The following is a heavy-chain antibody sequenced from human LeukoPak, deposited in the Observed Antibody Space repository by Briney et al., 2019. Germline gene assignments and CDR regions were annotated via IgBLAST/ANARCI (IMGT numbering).Heavy chain of an antibody. CDR1: GFSFSGHT. J-gene: IGHJ4*02. Sequence: GGSLRLSCVASGFSFSGHTMNWVRQAPGKGLEWVSSISSTSHYIYYADSVKGRFTISRDNTQNSVYLQMSSLGAEDTAVYYCARDSNPQQAAGMMTLGYWGQGTLVTVSS. V-gene: IGHV3-21*01. D-gene: IGHD6-13*01. CDR2: ISSTSHYI. CDR3: ARDSNPQQAAGMMTLGY.